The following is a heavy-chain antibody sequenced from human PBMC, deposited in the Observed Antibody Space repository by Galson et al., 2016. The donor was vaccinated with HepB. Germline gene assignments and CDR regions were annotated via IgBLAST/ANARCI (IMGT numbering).Heavy chain of an antibody. CDR1: RNTFTDHW. D-gene: IGHD5-24*01. Sequence: QSGAEVKKPGESLKISCKGSRNTFTDHWIGWVRQRPGKGLEWMGIIYPGDSDTRYSPSFQGQVTISADKSSRYAYLQWSSLKASDTAMYYCVRRGDGYDFDLWGQGTLGTVSS. CDR2: IYPGDSDT. V-gene: IGHV5-51*01. CDR3: VRRGDGYDFDL. J-gene: IGHJ4*02.